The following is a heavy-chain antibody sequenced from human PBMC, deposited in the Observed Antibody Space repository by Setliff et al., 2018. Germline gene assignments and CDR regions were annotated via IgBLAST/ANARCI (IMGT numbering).Heavy chain of an antibody. CDR3: TKHRSYFDY. Sequence: SETLSLTCTVSCYSISNDYFWGWIRQPPGKGLEWIGSIYHSGSTSYYPSLKSRVTISVDTSKNQFSLNLSSVTAADTAVYYCTKHRSYFDYWGQGTLVTVST. V-gene: IGHV4-38-2*02. CDR2: IYHSGST. CDR1: CYSISNDYF. J-gene: IGHJ4*02.